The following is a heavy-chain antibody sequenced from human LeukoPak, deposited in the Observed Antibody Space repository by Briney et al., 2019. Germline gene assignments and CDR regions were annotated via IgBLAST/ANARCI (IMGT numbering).Heavy chain of an antibody. V-gene: IGHV3-48*01. CDR2: IGSSGTTI. Sequence: GGSLRLSCAASGFTFSSYSMSWVRQAPGKGLEWVSYIGSSGTTICYADSVKGRFTISRDNDKNSLYLQMNSLRAEDTAVYYCARDRKYRDWGQGTLVTVSS. CDR3: ARDRKYRD. D-gene: IGHD6-6*01. CDR1: GFTFSSYS. J-gene: IGHJ4*02.